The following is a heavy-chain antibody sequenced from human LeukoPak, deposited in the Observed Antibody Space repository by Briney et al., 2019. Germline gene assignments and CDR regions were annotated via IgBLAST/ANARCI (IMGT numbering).Heavy chain of an antibody. D-gene: IGHD3-10*01. CDR2: IKQAGTEQ. V-gene: IGHV3-7*01. CDR3: ARDMGHYYYYGMDV. Sequence: GGSLRLSCAASGFTFSSYWKSWVGQAPGKGLEGVANIKQAGTEQYYVDSVKGRLTISRDNYKNTLYLQMNSLRAEDTAVYYCARDMGHYYYYGMDVWGQGTTVTVPS. J-gene: IGHJ6*02. CDR1: GFTFSSYW.